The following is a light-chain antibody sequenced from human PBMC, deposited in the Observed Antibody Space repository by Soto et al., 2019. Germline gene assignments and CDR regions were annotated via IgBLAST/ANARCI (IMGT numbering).Light chain of an antibody. CDR2: SAS. Sequence: EIVMTQSPATLSVSLGERATLSCRASQSLGNNLAWYQQKPGQAPRLLIFSASTRATGIPARFSGSGSGREFTLTISSPQSEDFGVYFCQQYNNWPGTFGQGTKVEIE. J-gene: IGKJ1*01. CDR3: QQYNNWPGT. CDR1: QSLGNN. V-gene: IGKV3-15*01.